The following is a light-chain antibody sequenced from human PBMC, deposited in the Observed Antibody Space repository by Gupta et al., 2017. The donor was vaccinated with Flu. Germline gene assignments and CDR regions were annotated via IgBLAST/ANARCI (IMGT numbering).Light chain of an antibody. V-gene: IGKV3-15*01. CDR1: QSVGGY. Sequence: IVLTQSPDTLSVFPGETATLSCWASQSVGGYLAWYQQKPGHPPRLLVYDTSTRATGVPARFSGSGSGTDFTLTIDNLQSEDSGFYFCQQYNHGPALLSFGGGTRVEI. J-gene: IGKJ4*01. CDR2: DTS. CDR3: QQYNHGPALLS.